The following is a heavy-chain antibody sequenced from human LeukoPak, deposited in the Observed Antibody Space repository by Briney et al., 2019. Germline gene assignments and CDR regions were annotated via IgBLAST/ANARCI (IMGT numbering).Heavy chain of an antibody. D-gene: IGHD3-3*01. CDR3: ARDQSPGNDFWSGYSYYYYYYMDV. CDR1: GYTFTSYG. CDR2: FSAYNGNT. V-gene: IGHV1-18*01. J-gene: IGHJ6*03. Sequence: ASVKVSCKASGYTFTSYGISWVRQAPGQGFEWMGWFSAYNGNTNYAQKLQGRVTMTTDTSTSTAYMELRSLRSDDTAVYYCARDQSPGNDFWSGYSYYYYYYMDVWGKGTTVTVSS.